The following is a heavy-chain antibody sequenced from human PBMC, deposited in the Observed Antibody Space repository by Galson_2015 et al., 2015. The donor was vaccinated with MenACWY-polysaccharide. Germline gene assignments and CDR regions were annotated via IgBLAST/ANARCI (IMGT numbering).Heavy chain of an antibody. D-gene: IGHD3-3*01. CDR1: GFTFSSYG. V-gene: IGHV3-33*01. Sequence: SLRLSCAASGFTFSSYGMHWVRQAPGKGLEWVAGIWYDGNNKYYADSVKGRFTISRDNSKNTLYLQMNSLRAEDTAVYYCARSDYDEAGGYGMDVWGQGTTVTVSS. J-gene: IGHJ6*02. CDR3: ARSDYDEAGGYGMDV. CDR2: IWYDGNNK.